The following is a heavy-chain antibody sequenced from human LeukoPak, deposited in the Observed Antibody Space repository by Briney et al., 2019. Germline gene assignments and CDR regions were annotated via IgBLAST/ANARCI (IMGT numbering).Heavy chain of an antibody. CDR2: IYHTGET. D-gene: IGHD3-10*01. J-gene: IGHJ4*02. V-gene: IGHV4-38-2*02. CDR3: ARGRFAELLFDI. CDR1: GYSISSGYY. Sequence: PSETLSLTCTVAGYSISSGYYWGWLRQSPGKGLEWIASIYHTGETHYHPSLKSRVSISVDTSNNQFSLRSTSATAADTAMYYCARGRFAELLFDIWGQGTPVTASS.